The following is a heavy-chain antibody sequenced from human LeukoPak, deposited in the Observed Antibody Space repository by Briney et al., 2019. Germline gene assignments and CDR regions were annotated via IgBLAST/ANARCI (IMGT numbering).Heavy chain of an antibody. CDR1: RGSIRSYY. D-gene: IGHD6-19*01. CDR3: ASIKAGYYYYMDV. Sequence: SETLSLTCTVSRGSIRSYYWSWIRQPPGKGLEWIGYIYYSGSTNYNPSLKSRVTISVDTSTNQFSLKLSSVTAADTAVYYCASIKAGYYYYMDVWGKGTTVTVSS. J-gene: IGHJ6*03. V-gene: IGHV4-59*01. CDR2: IYYSGST.